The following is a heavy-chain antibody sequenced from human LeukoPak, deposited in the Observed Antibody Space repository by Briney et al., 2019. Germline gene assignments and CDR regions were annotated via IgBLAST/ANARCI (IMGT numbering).Heavy chain of an antibody. V-gene: IGHV3-48*03. CDR1: GFTLSSYE. CDR3: ARGGYERSLAN. CDR2: ISSSGSSI. D-gene: IGHD5-12*01. Sequence: PGGSLRLSCAVSGFTLSSYEMNWVRKAPGKGLEWVSHISSSGSSIYYADSVMGRFTISRDNAKNSLYLQMNSLRAEDTAVYYCARGGYERSLANWGQGTLVTVSS. J-gene: IGHJ4*02.